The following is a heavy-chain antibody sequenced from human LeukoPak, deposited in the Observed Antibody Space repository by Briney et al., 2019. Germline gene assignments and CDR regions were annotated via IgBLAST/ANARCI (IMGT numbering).Heavy chain of an antibody. Sequence: ASVKVSCKASGFTFSNSAIQWVRQARGQRLEWIGWISAYNGNTNYAQKLQGRVTMTTDTSTSTAYMEPRSLRSDDTAVYYCARDLQQLEKDYWGQGTLVTVSS. D-gene: IGHD6-13*01. CDR2: ISAYNGNT. V-gene: IGHV1-18*04. CDR1: GFTFSNSA. CDR3: ARDLQQLEKDY. J-gene: IGHJ4*02.